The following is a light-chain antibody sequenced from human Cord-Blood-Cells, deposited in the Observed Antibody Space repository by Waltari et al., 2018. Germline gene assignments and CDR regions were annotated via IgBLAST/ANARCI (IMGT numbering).Light chain of an antibody. V-gene: IGKV3-15*01. CDR2: GAS. CDR1: QSVSSN. Sequence: EIVMTQPPATLSVSPGERATLSCRASQSVSSNLAWNQQKPGQAPRLLIYGASTMATGIPARFSGSGSGTEFTLTISSLQSEDFAVYYCQQYNNWPPVTFGGGTKVEIK. J-gene: IGKJ4*01. CDR3: QQYNNWPPVT.